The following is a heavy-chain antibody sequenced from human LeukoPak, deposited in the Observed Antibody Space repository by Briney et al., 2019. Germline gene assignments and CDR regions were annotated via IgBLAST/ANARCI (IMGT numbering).Heavy chain of an antibody. CDR1: GXPFTNNW. J-gene: IGHJ3*02. Sequence: GGSLRLSCAASGXPFTNNWVTWVRQAPGKGLEWVATIMQDGRETYYVESVKGRFTISRDNARDSVYLQMTFLRAEDAAVYYCATSRNVGEHAFDIWGQGRMVTVSS. CDR3: ATSRNVGEHAFDI. V-gene: IGHV3-7*02. CDR2: IMQDGRET. D-gene: IGHD3-10*02.